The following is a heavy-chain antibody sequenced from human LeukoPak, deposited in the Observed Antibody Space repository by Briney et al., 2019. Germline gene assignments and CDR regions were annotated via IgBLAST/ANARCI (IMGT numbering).Heavy chain of an antibody. CDR3: ARRGYSSGWYFDY. J-gene: IGHJ4*02. D-gene: IGHD6-19*01. CDR2: IIPIFGTA. CDR1: GGTFSSYA. Sequence: EASVKVSCKASGGTFSSYAISWVRQAPGQGLEWMGGIIPIFGTANYAQKFQGRVTITADESTSTAYMELSSLRSEDTAVYYCARRGYSSGWYFDYWGQGTLVTVSS. V-gene: IGHV1-69*13.